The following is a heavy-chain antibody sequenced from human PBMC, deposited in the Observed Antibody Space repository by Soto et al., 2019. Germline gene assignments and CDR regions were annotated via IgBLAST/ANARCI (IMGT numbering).Heavy chain of an antibody. J-gene: IGHJ4*02. Sequence: GGSLRLSCAASGFTFSNYAMHWVRQAPGKGLEWVALTSYDGNNEYYTDSVKGRFTISRDNSKNTLFLQMNSPRPEDTAVYYCAKDKGVFNWATSYSDYWGQGALVTVSS. CDR1: GFTFSNYA. CDR3: AKDKGVFNWATSYSDY. V-gene: IGHV3-30*18. D-gene: IGHD1-1*01. CDR2: TSYDGNNE.